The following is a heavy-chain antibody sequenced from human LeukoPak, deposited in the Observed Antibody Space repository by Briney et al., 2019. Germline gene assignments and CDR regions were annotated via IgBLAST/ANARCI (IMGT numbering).Heavy chain of an antibody. CDR1: GFTFSSYA. CDR3: AEDLFDSPLRVPAAMVRWGSFDY. Sequence: PGGSLRLSCAASGFTFSSYAMSWVRQAPGKGLEWVSTISGSGDTTYYADSVKGRFTISRDNSKNTLYLQMNSLRAEDTAVYYCAEDLFDSPLRVPAAMVRWGSFDYWGQGTLVTVSS. CDR2: ISGSGDTT. V-gene: IGHV3-23*01. D-gene: IGHD2-2*01. J-gene: IGHJ4*02.